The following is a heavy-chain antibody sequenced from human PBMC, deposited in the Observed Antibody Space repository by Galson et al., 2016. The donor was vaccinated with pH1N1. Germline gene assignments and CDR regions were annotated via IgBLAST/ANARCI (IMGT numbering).Heavy chain of an antibody. J-gene: IGHJ2*01. Sequence: SVKVSCKASGGIFNAYSIHWVRQGTGQGLEWMGGFNPTVGKRDYAQNFQGRVTITADESTTTAYMELTSLRSDDTAMYFCAREDYYDTDLSDWYFDLWGRGTLLTVSS. D-gene: IGHD3-22*01. CDR2: FNPTVGKR. CDR1: GGIFNAYS. V-gene: IGHV1-69*13. CDR3: AREDYYDTDLSDWYFDL.